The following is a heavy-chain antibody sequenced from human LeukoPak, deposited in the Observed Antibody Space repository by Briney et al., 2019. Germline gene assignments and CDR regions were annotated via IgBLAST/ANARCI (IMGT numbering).Heavy chain of an antibody. V-gene: IGHV3-53*01. D-gene: IGHD5-24*01. CDR1: GFTVSSNY. J-gene: IGHJ4*02. Sequence: PGGSLRLSCAASGFTVSSNYMSWVRQAPGKGLEWVSVIYSGGSTYYADSVKGRFTISRDSSKNTLYLQMNSLRAEDTAVYYCARELGNGCNPFDYWGQGTLVTVSS. CDR2: IYSGGST. CDR3: ARELGNGCNPFDY.